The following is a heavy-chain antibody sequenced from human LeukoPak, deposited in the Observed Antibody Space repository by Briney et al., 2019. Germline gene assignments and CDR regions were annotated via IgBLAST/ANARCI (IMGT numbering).Heavy chain of an antibody. CDR3: ARGPKNWFDP. Sequence: SETLSLTCTVSGASISSGGDYWSWIRQHPGKGLEWIGEINHSGSTNYNPSLKSRVTISVDTSKNQFSLKLSSVTAADTAVYYCARGPKNWFDPWGQGTLVTVSS. V-gene: IGHV4-39*07. CDR1: GASISSGGDY. CDR2: INHSGST. J-gene: IGHJ5*02.